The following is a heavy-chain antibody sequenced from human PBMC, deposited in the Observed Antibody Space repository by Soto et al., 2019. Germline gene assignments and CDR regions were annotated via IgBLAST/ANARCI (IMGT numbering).Heavy chain of an antibody. V-gene: IGHV4-34*01. CDR2: VNHSGST. J-gene: IGHJ6*02. D-gene: IGHD3-10*01. Sequence: QVQLQQWGAGLLKPSETLSLTCAVYGGSFSGYYWTWIRQPPGKGLEWIGEVNHSGSTKYNPSLKSRVTILRAASKNQFSLRLTSVTAADTAVYYCARNAPVYYLGSGASAKDYYYYGMDVWGRGTTVTV. CDR3: ARNAPVYYLGSGASAKDYYYYGMDV. CDR1: GGSFSGYY.